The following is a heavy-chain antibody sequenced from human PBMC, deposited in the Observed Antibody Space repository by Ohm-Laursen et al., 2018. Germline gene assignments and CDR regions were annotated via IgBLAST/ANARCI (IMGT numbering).Heavy chain of an antibody. V-gene: IGHV3-20*01. J-gene: IGHJ4*02. D-gene: IGHD1-26*01. CDR1: GFTFDDYG. Sequence: SLRLSCAASGFTFDDYGMSWVRQAPGKGLEWVSGISKNVASTGYADSVKGRFTISRDNAKNSLYLQMNSLRVEDTALYHCVRDGTGGTYLADYWGQGTLVTVSS. CDR2: ISKNVAST. CDR3: VRDGTGGTYLADY.